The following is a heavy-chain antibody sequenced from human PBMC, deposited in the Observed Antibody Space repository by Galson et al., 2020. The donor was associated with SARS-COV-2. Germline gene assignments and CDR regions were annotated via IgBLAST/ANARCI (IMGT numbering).Heavy chain of an antibody. V-gene: IGHV4-31*03. CDR3: ARRYYDSSGAFDI. Sequence: ASETLSLTCTVSGGSISSGGYYWSWIRQHPGKGLEWIGYIYYSGSTYYNPSLKSRVTISVDTSKNQFSLKLSSVTAADTAVYYCARRYYDSSGAFDIWGQGTMVTVSS. CDR2: IYYSGST. CDR1: GGSISSGGYY. J-gene: IGHJ3*02. D-gene: IGHD3-22*01.